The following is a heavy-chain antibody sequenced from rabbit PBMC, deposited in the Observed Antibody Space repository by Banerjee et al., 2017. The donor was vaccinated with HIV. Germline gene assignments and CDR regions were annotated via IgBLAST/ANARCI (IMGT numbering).Heavy chain of an antibody. D-gene: IGHD1-1*01. Sequence: QSLEESGGDLVKPGASLTLTCTASGFSFSSSYYMCWVRQAPGKGLEWIGCINTDDDSTYYASWAKGRFTISKTSSTTVTLQMTSLTAADTATYFCARDDPISSCISFNLWGPGTLVTVS. CDR1: GFSFSSSYY. J-gene: IGHJ4*01. CDR3: ARDDPISSCISFNL. CDR2: INTDDDST. V-gene: IGHV1S40*01.